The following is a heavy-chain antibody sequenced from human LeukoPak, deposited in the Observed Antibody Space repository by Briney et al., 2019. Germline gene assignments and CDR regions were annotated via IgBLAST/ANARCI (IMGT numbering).Heavy chain of an antibody. Sequence: SETLSLTCTVSGGSVSSGSYYWSLFRQPPRKGLEWVGYIYYSGSTNYNPSLKSRVTISVATSKNQFSLKLSSVTAADTAVYYCARDVRGDCSGGSCTVFDYWGQGTLVTVSS. CDR2: IYYSGST. D-gene: IGHD2-15*01. J-gene: IGHJ4*02. V-gene: IGHV4-61*01. CDR1: GGSVSSGSYY. CDR3: ARDVRGDCSGGSCTVFDY.